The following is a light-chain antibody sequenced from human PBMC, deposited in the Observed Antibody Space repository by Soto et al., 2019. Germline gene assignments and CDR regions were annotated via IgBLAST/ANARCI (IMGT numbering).Light chain of an antibody. Sequence: QSVLTQPPSASGSPGQTVTISCTGTSSDVGGYDYVSWYQQHPGEAPKLIIYEVTKRPSGDPDRFSGSKSGNTASLTVSGLQAEDEADYHCASYAGGKNFYVFGTGTKVTVL. CDR3: ASYAGGKNFYV. CDR2: EVT. CDR1: SSDVGGYDY. J-gene: IGLJ1*01. V-gene: IGLV2-8*01.